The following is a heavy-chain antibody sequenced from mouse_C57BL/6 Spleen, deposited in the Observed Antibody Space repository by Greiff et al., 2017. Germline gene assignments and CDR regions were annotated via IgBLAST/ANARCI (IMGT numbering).Heavy chain of an antibody. CDR1: GFTFSDYG. CDR3: ARRYPGAMDY. V-gene: IGHV5-17*01. J-gene: IGHJ4*01. Sequence: EVQRVESGGGLVKPGGSLKLSCAASGFTFSDYGMHWVRQAPEKGLEWVAYISSGSSTIYYADTVKGRFTISRDTAKNTLFLQMTSLRSEDTAMYYCARRYPGAMDYWGQGTSVTVSS. D-gene: IGHD1-1*01. CDR2: ISSGSSTI.